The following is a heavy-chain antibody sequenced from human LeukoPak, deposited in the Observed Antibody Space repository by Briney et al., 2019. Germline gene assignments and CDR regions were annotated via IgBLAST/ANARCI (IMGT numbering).Heavy chain of an antibody. CDR3: AKSTLHPRDAFDI. D-gene: IGHD3-10*01. CDR2: INTYGDST. J-gene: IGHJ3*02. Sequence: PGGSLRLSCAASGFTFSDYYMSWVRQAPGKGLEWVSGINTYGDSTYFADSVKGRFTISRDNSKDTLYLQMNSLRAEDTAIYYCAKSTLHPRDAFDIWGQGTMVTVSS. CDR1: GFTFSDYY. V-gene: IGHV3-23*01.